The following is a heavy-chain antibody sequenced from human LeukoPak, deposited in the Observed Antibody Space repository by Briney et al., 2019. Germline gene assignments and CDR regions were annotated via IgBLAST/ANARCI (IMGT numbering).Heavy chain of an antibody. Sequence: SETLSLTCAVYGGSFSGYYWSWIRQPPGKGLEWIGEINHSGSTNYNPSLKSRVTISVDTSKNQFSLKLSSVTAADTAVYYCARDQSSSWPRSYWYFDLWGRGTLVTVSS. CDR2: INHSGST. CDR1: GGSFSGYY. J-gene: IGHJ2*01. V-gene: IGHV4-34*01. D-gene: IGHD6-13*01. CDR3: ARDQSSSWPRSYWYFDL.